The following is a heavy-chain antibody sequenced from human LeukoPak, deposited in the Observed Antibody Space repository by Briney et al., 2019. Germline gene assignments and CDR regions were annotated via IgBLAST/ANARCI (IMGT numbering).Heavy chain of an antibody. V-gene: IGHV3-23*01. CDR1: GFTFSSYA. Sequence: GGPLRLSCAASGFTFSSYAMRWVRQAPGKGLEWVSAISGSGGSTYYADSVKGRSTISRDNSKNTLYLQMNSLRAEDTAVYYCAKSMVRGVMGYYYYYYMDVWGKGTTVTVSS. D-gene: IGHD3-10*01. J-gene: IGHJ6*03. CDR3: AKSMVRGVMGYYYYYYMDV. CDR2: ISGSGGST.